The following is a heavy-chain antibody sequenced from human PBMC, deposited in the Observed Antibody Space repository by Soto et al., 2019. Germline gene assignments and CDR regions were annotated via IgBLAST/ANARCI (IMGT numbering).Heavy chain of an antibody. V-gene: IGHV4-59*01. CDR3: ARDFGVLWFGEPYYGMDV. CDR2: IYYSGST. CDR1: GGSISSYY. Sequence: SETLSLTCTVSGGSISSYYWSWIRQPPGKGLEWIGYIYYSGSTNYNPSLKSRVTISVDTSKNQFSLKLSSVTAADTAVYYCARDFGVLWFGEPYYGMDVWGQGTTVT. J-gene: IGHJ6*02. D-gene: IGHD3-10*01.